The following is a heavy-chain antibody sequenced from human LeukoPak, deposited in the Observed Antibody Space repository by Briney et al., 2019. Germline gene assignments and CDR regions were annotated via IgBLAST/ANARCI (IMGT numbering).Heavy chain of an antibody. CDR1: GFTFRSYG. D-gene: IGHD6-13*01. J-gene: IGHJ6*04. Sequence: GGSLRLSCAASGFTFRSYGMSWVRQTPGKGLEWVSAISSSGGSTYYADSVKGRFTISRDNSKNTLFLQMSSLRAEDTAVYYCAKEPIVAVNGPVWGIGTTVTISS. CDR3: AKEPIVAVNGPV. CDR2: ISSSGGST. V-gene: IGHV3-23*01.